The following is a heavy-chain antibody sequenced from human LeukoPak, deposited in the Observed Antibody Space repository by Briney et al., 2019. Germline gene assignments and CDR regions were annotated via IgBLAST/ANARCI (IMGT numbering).Heavy chain of an antibody. D-gene: IGHD6-25*01. CDR3: AKDRWAAEPGNFDY. J-gene: IGHJ4*02. CDR1: GFTFSSYG. V-gene: IGHV3-30*18. Sequence: PGRSLRLSCAASGFTFSSYGMHWVRQAPGKGLEWVAVISYDGSNKYYADSVKGRFTISRDNSKNTLYLQMNSLRAEDTAVYYCAKDRWAAEPGNFDYWGQGTLVTVSS. CDR2: ISYDGSNK.